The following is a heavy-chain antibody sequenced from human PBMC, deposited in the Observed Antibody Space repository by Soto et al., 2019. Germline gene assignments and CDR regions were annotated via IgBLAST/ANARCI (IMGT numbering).Heavy chain of an antibody. J-gene: IGHJ4*02. V-gene: IGHV3-30-3*01. D-gene: IGHD1-26*01. CDR1: GFVFNSYA. Sequence: GGSLRLSCAASGFVFNSYAMHWVRQAPGQGLQWVAVISNDGSNKFYADSVKGRFTISRDNSKNTLFLEMQSLRPEDTALFHCVRYFHSGSYFFDYWGQGPLVTVSS. CDR2: ISNDGSNK. CDR3: VRYFHSGSYFFDY.